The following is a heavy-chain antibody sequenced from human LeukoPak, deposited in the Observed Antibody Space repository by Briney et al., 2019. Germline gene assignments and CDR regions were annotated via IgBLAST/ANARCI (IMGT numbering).Heavy chain of an antibody. CDR2: IYAGNTI. Sequence: GGSLRLSCAASGFTFSTFAMIWVRQPPGKGLEWVSVIYAGNTIKYADSVKGRFTISRDNSKNTVYLQMNSLRAEDTALYYCATIGTGDYREDSWGQGTLVTVSS. V-gene: IGHV3-66*01. CDR1: GFTFSTFA. CDR3: ATIGTGDYREDS. D-gene: IGHD3/OR15-3a*01. J-gene: IGHJ4*02.